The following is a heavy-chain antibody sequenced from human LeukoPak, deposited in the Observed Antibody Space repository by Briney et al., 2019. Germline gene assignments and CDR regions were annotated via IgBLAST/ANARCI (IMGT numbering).Heavy chain of an antibody. D-gene: IGHD6-13*01. V-gene: IGHV3-30*02. CDR3: ATSVTGYSSPFYY. CDR1: GFNFNSYD. Sequence: GGSLRLFCAASGFNFNSYDMQWVRQSPGKVLEWVTFIRYDGSEKYYVDSVEGRFTISRDNSKNTLYLQMNSLRAEDTAVYYCATSVTGYSSPFYYWGQGTLVTVSP. J-gene: IGHJ4*02. CDR2: IRYDGSEK.